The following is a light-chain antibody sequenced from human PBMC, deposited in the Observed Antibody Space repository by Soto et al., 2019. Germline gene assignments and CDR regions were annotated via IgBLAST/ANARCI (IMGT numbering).Light chain of an antibody. V-gene: IGKV1-6*01. CDR1: QGIRND. J-gene: IGKJ1*01. CDR2: AAS. Sequence: AIQMTQSRASLSASVGDRVTITCRASQGIRNDLGWYQQKPGKAPKLLIYAASSLQSGVPSRFSGSGSGTDFTLTISSLQPEDFATYYCLQDYNYSWTFGQGTKVEIK. CDR3: LQDYNYSWT.